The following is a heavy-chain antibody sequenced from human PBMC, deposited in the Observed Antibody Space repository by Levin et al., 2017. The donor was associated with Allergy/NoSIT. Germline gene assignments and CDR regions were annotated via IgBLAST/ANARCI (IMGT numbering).Heavy chain of an antibody. CDR1: GSSITNYY. CDR2: LYTSGSN. D-gene: IGHD1-14*01. Sequence: SETLSLTCSVSGSSITNYYWSWIRQSAGEELEWIGRLYTSGSNHYNPSLNSRVTMSADTSKNEVSLKLNSVTAADTAVYYCARAEVRTTCFNYWGPGILVTVSS. V-gene: IGHV4-4*07. CDR3: ARAEVRTTCFNY. J-gene: IGHJ4*02.